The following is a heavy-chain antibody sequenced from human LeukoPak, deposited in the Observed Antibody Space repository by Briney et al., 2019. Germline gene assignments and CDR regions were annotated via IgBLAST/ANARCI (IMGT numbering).Heavy chain of an antibody. V-gene: IGHV1-69*02. D-gene: IGHD6-19*01. CDR3: AKGVNSGWLADGYYGMDV. Sequence: GASVKVSCKASGGTFISYTISWVRQAPGQGLEWMGRIIPTLGIANYAQKFQGRVTITADKSTSTAYMELSSLRSEDTAVYYCAKGVNSGWLADGYYGMDVWGQGTTVTVSS. CDR1: GGTFISYT. J-gene: IGHJ6*02. CDR2: IIPTLGIA.